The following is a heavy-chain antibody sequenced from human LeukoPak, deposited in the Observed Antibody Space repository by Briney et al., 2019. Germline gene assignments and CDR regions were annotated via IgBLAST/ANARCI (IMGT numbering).Heavy chain of an antibody. CDR3: AREGAYIGGSYPFDY. CDR1: GGTFSSYA. CDR2: IIPIFGTA. J-gene: IGHJ4*02. Sequence: SVKVSCKASGGTFSSYAISWVRQAPGQGLEWMGGIIPIFGTANYAQKFQGRVTITRDTSASTAYMELNSLRSEDMAVYYCAREGAYIGGSYPFDYWGQETLVTVSS. V-gene: IGHV1-69*05. D-gene: IGHD1-26*01.